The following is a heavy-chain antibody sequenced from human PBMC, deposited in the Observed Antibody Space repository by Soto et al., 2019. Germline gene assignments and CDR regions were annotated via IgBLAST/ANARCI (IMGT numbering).Heavy chain of an antibody. CDR2: IHYNGDS. J-gene: IGHJ5*02. CDR1: VGSIRSYY. V-gene: IGHV4-59*01. Sequence: PSDTLSLTCSVSVGSIRSYYWIWVRQFPGKGLDGIGDIHYNGDSGYNPSLKSRVTISIDTSKNQFSLRLRSVTAADTAVYYCARHLGGSCPRPSCSRWLDPSGQAPLVTV. D-gene: IGHD6-6*01. CDR3: ARHLGGSCPRPSCSRWLDP.